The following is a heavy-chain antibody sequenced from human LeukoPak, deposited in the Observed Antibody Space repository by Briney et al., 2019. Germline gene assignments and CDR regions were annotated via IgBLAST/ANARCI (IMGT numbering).Heavy chain of an antibody. D-gene: IGHD4-17*01. J-gene: IGHJ4*02. Sequence: GASVKVSCKASGYTFTSYGISWVRQAPGQGLEWMGWISAYNGNTNYAQKLQGRVTMTTDTSTSTAYMELRSLRSDDTAVYYCARTMTTLTTHGELDFWGQGTLVTVSS. CDR3: ARTMTTLTTHGELDF. CDR2: ISAYNGNT. V-gene: IGHV1-18*01. CDR1: GYTFTSYG.